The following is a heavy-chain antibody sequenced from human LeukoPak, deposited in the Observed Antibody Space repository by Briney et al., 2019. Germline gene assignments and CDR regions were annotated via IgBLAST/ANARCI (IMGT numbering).Heavy chain of an antibody. CDR2: MNPNSGNT. CDR1: GYTFTSYD. Sequence: ASVKVSCKASGYTFTSYDINWVRQATGQGLEWMGWMNPNSGNTGYAQKFQGRVTMTRNTSISTAYMELSSLRSEDTAVYYCARGSIAVAGTDFWVWFDPWGQGTLVTVSS. V-gene: IGHV1-8*01. J-gene: IGHJ5*02. D-gene: IGHD6-19*01. CDR3: ARGSIAVAGTDFWVWFDP.